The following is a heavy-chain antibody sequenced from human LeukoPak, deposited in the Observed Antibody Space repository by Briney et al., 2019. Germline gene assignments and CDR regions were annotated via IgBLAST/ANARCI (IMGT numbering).Heavy chain of an antibody. CDR1: GGSISSSSDF. Sequence: SETLSLTCHVSGGSISSSSDFWGWIRQPPGKGLEWIGSIYNSGITYYNPSLNSRVTISVDTSKNQFSLKLSSVTAADTAVYYCARVTNGVMLGYYYYYMDVWGKGTTVTVSS. V-gene: IGHV4-39*07. J-gene: IGHJ6*03. CDR3: ARVTNGVMLGYYYYYMDV. D-gene: IGHD7-27*01. CDR2: IYNSGIT.